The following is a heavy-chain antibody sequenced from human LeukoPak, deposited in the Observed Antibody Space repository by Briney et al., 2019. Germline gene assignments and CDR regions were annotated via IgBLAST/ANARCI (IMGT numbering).Heavy chain of an antibody. CDR2: ISAYNGNT. CDR1: GYTFTSYG. CDR3: AASPDYYDSSGYSYYFDY. V-gene: IGHV1-18*03. D-gene: IGHD3-22*01. J-gene: IGHJ4*02. Sequence: ASVKVSCKASGYTFTSYGISWVRQAPGQGLEWMGWISAYNGNTNYAQKLQGRVTMTTDTSTSTAYMELSSLRSEDMAVYYCAASPDYYDSSGYSYYFDYWGQGTLVTVSS.